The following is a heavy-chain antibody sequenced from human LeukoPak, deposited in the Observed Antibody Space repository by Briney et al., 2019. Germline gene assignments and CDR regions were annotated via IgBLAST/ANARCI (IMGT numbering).Heavy chain of an antibody. D-gene: IGHD3-9*01. CDR1: GGSISTYY. J-gene: IGHJ3*02. CDR2: IYYSGST. V-gene: IGHV4-59*01. CDR3: ARRRGGQFDWLLYVGEAFDI. Sequence: SETLSLTCAVSGGSISTYYWSWVRQPPGKGLEWIGDIYYSGSTNYNTSLKSGVTISVATSKTQSSPKLPSVTAADTAVYYCARRRGGQFDWLLYVGEAFDIWDQGTMVTVSS.